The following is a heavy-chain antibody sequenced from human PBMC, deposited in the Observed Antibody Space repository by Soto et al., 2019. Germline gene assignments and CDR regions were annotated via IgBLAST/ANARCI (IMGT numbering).Heavy chain of an antibody. CDR2: IIPIFGTA. J-gene: IGHJ5*02. CDR1: GGTFSSYA. V-gene: IGHV1-69*06. Sequence: SVKVSCKASGGTFSSYAISWVRQAPGQGLEWMGGIIPIFGTANYAQKFQGRVTITADKSTSTAYMELSSLRSEDTAVYYCARFLVPYYYDSSGYSMVNWFDPWGQGTLVTVSS. CDR3: ARFLVPYYYDSSGYSMVNWFDP. D-gene: IGHD3-22*01.